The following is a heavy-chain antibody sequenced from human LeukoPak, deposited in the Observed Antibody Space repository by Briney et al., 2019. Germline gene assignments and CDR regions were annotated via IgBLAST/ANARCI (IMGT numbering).Heavy chain of an antibody. Sequence: GGSLRLSCVASGFTFSNYNMNWVRQAPGKGLEWVSSISSTSGHIYYADSMKGRFTISRDNAENSLYLQMNSLRVEDTAMYFCAKDIQLSTWGLGTMVTVSS. CDR2: ISSTSGHI. CDR3: AKDIQLST. CDR1: GFTFSNYN. V-gene: IGHV3-21*04. D-gene: IGHD5-24*01. J-gene: IGHJ3*01.